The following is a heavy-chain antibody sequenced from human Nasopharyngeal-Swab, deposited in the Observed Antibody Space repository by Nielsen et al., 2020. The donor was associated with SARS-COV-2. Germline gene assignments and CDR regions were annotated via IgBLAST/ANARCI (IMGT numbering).Heavy chain of an antibody. J-gene: IGHJ6*02. V-gene: IGHV3-73*01. CDR2: IRSKANSYAT. D-gene: IGHD2-2*01. Sequence: GESLKISCAASGFTFSGSAMHWVRQAYGKGLEWVGRIRSKANSYATAYAASVKGRFTISRDDSKNTAYLQMNSLKTEDTAVYYCTRRREDIVVVPAAGYYGMDVWGQGTTVTVSS. CDR3: TRRREDIVVVPAAGYYGMDV. CDR1: GFTFSGSA.